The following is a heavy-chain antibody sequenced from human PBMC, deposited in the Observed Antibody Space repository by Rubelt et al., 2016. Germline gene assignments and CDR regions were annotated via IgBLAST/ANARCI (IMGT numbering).Heavy chain of an antibody. CDR2: IYYSGSP. CDR1: GGSISSYY. J-gene: IGHJ4*02. D-gene: IGHD3-22*01. CDR3: ARRFTANAYDSSGYYFDY. Sequence: QVQLQESGPGLVKPSETLSLTCTVSGGSISSYYWSWIRQPPGKGLEWIGDIYYSGSPHYNPSATGGFTQYCTRCRSRWSLNRCAVTAAETAVYDCARRFTANAYDSSGYYFDYWGQGTLVTVSS. V-gene: IGHV4-59*08.